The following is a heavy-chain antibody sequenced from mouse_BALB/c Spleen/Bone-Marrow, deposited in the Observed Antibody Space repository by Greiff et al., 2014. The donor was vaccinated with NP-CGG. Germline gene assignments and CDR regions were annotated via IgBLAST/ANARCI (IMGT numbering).Heavy chain of an antibody. V-gene: IGHV2-6-7*01. CDR3: ARDLYYYGFDY. CDR1: GFSLTDYG. Sequence: VQVVESGPGLVAPSQSLSITCTVSGFSLTDYGVNWVRQPPGKNLEWLGMIWGDGSTDYNSALKSRLSISKDNSQSQVLLKMNSLETDDTARYYCARDLYYYGFDYWGQGTTLTVSS. J-gene: IGHJ2*01. D-gene: IGHD1-1*01. CDR2: IWGDGST.